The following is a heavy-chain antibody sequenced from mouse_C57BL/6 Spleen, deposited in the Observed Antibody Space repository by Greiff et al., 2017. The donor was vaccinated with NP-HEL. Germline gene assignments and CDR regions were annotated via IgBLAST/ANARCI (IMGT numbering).Heavy chain of an antibody. CDR3: ARSTMVSLYYAMDY. CDR2: IHPNSGST. Sequence: QVQLQQSGAELVKPGASVKLSCKASGYTFTSYWMHWVKQRPGQGLEWIGMIHPNSGSTNYNEKFKSKATLTVDKSSSTAYMQLSSLTSEDSAVYYCARSTMVSLYYAMDYWGQGTSVTVSS. D-gene: IGHD2-1*01. J-gene: IGHJ4*01. CDR1: GYTFTSYW. V-gene: IGHV1-64*01.